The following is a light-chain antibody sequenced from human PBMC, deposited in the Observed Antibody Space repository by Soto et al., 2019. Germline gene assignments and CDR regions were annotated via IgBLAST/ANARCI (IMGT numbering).Light chain of an antibody. CDR3: QKYSSVPV. J-gene: IGKJ3*01. Sequence: DIQMTQSPTSLSASVGDRVTITCLASQGIRNYVAWYQQIPGKAPKLLIYAASTLQSGVPSRFSGSGSGTDFPLTINGLQPEDVATYSCQKYSSVPVFGPGTKVEIK. V-gene: IGKV1-27*01. CDR2: AAS. CDR1: QGIRNY.